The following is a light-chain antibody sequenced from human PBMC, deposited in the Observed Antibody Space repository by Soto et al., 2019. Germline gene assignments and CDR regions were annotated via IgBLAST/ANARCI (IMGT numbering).Light chain of an antibody. V-gene: IGLV2-14*01. J-gene: IGLJ2*01. CDR3: SSYTTSSTVV. CDR2: DVS. CDR1: SSDVGGYNY. Sequence: QSVLTQPASVSGSPGQSITISCTGTSSDVGGYNYVSWYQQHPGKAPKLMIYDVSNRPSGVSNRFSGSKSGNTASLTISGLKAEDEDDYYCSSYTTSSTVVFVGGTQLTVL.